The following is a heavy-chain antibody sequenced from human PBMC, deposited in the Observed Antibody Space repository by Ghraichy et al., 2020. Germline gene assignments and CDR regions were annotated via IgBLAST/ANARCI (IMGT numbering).Heavy chain of an antibody. D-gene: IGHD3-9*01. CDR1: GVSISNYY. V-gene: IGHV4-59*01. Sequence: SETLSLTCTVSGVSISNYYWSWIRQPPGKGLEWIGYIYYSGNTNYNPSLKIRVTISVDTSKNQFSLKLSSVTAADTALYYCARGAGYFDWLPLDYWGQGTLVTVSS. J-gene: IGHJ4*02. CDR3: ARGAGYFDWLPLDY. CDR2: IYYSGNT.